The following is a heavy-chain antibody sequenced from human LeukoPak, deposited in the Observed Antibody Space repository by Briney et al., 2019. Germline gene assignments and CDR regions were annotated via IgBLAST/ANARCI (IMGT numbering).Heavy chain of an antibody. V-gene: IGHV3-11*01. J-gene: IGHJ5*02. CDR2: ISSSGSTI. CDR1: GFTFSDYY. D-gene: IGHD4-17*01. CDR3: AREGTDYGDYLNWFDL. Sequence: GGSLRLSCAASGFTFSDYYMSWIRQAPGKGLEWVSYISSSGSTIYYADSVKGRFTISRDNAKNSLYLQMNSLRAEDTAVYYCAREGTDYGDYLNWFDLWGQGTLVTVSS.